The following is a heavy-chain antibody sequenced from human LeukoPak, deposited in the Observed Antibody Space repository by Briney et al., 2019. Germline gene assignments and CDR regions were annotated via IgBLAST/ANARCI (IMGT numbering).Heavy chain of an antibody. CDR1: GLTFSNAW. CDR2: IKSKADGGST. Sequence: KPGGSLRLSCAASGLTFSNAWMNWVRQAPGMGLEWVGRIKSKADGGSTDYTAPVKGRFTISRDDSKNTLYLQMNSLKTEDTAVYYCTTYGSGNAHYWGQGTLVTVSS. J-gene: IGHJ4*02. V-gene: IGHV3-15*01. CDR3: TTYGSGNAHY. D-gene: IGHD3-10*01.